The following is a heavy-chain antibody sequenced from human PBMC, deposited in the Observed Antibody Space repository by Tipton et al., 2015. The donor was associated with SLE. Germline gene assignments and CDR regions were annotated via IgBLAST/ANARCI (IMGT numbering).Heavy chain of an antibody. Sequence: TLSLTCTVSGGSISSNNYYWGWIRQPPGKGLEWIGSIYYSGTTYYNPSLKSRITISVDTSKSQYSLNLTSVTAADTAVYYCAAYNSGSHALHIWGQGTMVTVSS. J-gene: IGHJ3*02. CDR2: IYYSGTT. CDR1: GGSISSNNYY. D-gene: IGHD6-19*01. V-gene: IGHV4-39*07. CDR3: AAYNSGSHALHI.